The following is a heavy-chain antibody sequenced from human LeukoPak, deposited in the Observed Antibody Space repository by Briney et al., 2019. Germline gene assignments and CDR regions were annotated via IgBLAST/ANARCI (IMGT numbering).Heavy chain of an antibody. V-gene: IGHV1-8*01. J-gene: IGHJ6*02. Sequence: ASVTVSCTASGYTFTSYDINWVRQATGQGLEWMGWMNPNSGNTGYAQKFQGRVTMTRNTSTSTVYMELSSLRSEDTAVYYCAREGCSGGSCYPFNYGMDVWGQGTTVTVSS. D-gene: IGHD2-15*01. CDR2: MNPNSGNT. CDR1: GYTFTSYD. CDR3: AREGCSGGSCYPFNYGMDV.